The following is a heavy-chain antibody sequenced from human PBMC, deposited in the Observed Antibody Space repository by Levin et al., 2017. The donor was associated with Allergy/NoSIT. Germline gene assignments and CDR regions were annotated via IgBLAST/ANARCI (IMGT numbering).Heavy chain of an antibody. CDR1: GGTFSGHG. V-gene: IGHV1-69*13. Sequence: SVKVSCRTSGGTFSGHGIIWVRQAPGQGLEWMGEIIFGTPTYARKFQGRVAMTADESLTTTYMELTAMKSDDTAVYYCASGRPSPYMWGQGTLVTVSS. D-gene: IGHD2-2*02. CDR2: IIFGTP. J-gene: IGHJ4*01. CDR3: ASGRPSPYM.